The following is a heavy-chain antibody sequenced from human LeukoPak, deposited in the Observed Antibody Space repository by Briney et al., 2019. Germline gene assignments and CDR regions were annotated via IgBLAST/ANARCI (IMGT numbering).Heavy chain of an antibody. CDR1: GFTFTRFN. V-gene: IGHV3-21*04. J-gene: IGHJ4*02. CDR2: ITTSGTYI. Sequence: GGSLRLSCAASGFTFTRFNMNWVRQAPGKGLELVSPITTSGTYIYYADSVKGRFTISRDNAKNSLYLQMNSLRAEDTAVYYCAKRQGSGSYGYYFDYWGQGTLVTVSS. D-gene: IGHD3-10*01. CDR3: AKRQGSGSYGYYFDY.